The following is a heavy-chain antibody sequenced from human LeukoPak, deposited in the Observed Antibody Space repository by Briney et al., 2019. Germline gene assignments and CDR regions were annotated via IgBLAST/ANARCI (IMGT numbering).Heavy chain of an antibody. CDR2: VWYDGSKK. CDR1: GFTFSSYG. J-gene: IGHJ4*02. Sequence: PGGSLRLSCAASGFTFSSYGMHWVRQAPGKGLEWVAVVWYDGSKKYSADSVKGRITISRDDSKNTLYLQMNSLRAEDTAVYYCARGVGYYDSSGTIDYWAREPWSPSPQ. D-gene: IGHD3-22*01. V-gene: IGHV3-33*01. CDR3: ARGVGYYDSSGTIDY.